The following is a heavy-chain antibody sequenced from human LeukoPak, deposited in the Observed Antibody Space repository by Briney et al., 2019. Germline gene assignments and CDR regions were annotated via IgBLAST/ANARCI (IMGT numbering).Heavy chain of an antibody. CDR1: GGSFSGYY. CDR3: ARARVGNQFDP. J-gene: IGHJ5*02. V-gene: IGHV4-59*01. Sequence: SETLSLTCAVYGGSFSGYYWSWIRQPPGKGLEWIGYIYYSGSTNYNPSLKSRVTISVDTSKNQFSLKLSSVTAADTAVYYCARARVGNQFDPWGQGTLVTVSS. D-gene: IGHD1-14*01. CDR2: IYYSGST.